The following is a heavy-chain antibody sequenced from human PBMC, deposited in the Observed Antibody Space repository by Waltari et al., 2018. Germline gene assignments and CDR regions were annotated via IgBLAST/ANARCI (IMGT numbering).Heavy chain of an antibody. CDR2: IYGNSAST. Sequence: QVQLQESGPGLVKSSETLSLTCAVSGGPISDSYSWTWISQPPGKGLEWIGNIYGNSASTYYNPSLKSRVTISKDTSKNQFFLKLSSVTAADTAVYYCARDRNAHSIYDYWGQGVLVTVSS. CDR3: ARDRNAHSIYDY. V-gene: IGHV4-39*07. J-gene: IGHJ4*02. D-gene: IGHD1-1*01. CDR1: GGPISDSYS.